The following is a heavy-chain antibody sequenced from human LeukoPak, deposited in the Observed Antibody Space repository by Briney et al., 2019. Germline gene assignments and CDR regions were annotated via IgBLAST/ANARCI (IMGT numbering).Heavy chain of an antibody. CDR2: IYYSGST. D-gene: IGHD5-18*01. Sequence: SQTLSLTCAVSGGSVSSGSYYWSWIRQPPGKGLEWIGYIYYSGSTNYNPSLKSRVTISVDTSKNQFSLKLSSVTAADTAVYYCARERVWDSYGLGYWGQGTLVTVSS. J-gene: IGHJ4*02. CDR1: GGSVSSGSYY. V-gene: IGHV4-61*01. CDR3: ARERVWDSYGLGY.